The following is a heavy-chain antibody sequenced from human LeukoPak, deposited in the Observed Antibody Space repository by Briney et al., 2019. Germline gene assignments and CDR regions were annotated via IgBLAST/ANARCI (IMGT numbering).Heavy chain of an antibody. CDR2: IFPDGSKD. J-gene: IGHJ4*02. CDR3: ARARGLDH. V-gene: IGHV3-30*19. CDR1: GVTFNGYG. Sequence: GRSLRLSCAASGVTFNGYGMHWARQAPGKGLEWVAVIFPDGSKDNYADSVKGRFTISRDNSKNTLYLQMNSLRIEDTAVYYCARARGLDHWGQGTQVTVSS. D-gene: IGHD3-10*01.